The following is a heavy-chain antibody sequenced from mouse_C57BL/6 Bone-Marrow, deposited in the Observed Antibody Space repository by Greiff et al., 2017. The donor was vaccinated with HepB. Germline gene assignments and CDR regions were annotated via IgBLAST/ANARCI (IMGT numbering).Heavy chain of an antibody. CDR1: GYAFTNYL. CDR3: ARWAWYGSRGTWFAY. V-gene: IGHV1-54*01. D-gene: IGHD1-1*01. J-gene: IGHJ3*01. CDR2: INPGSGGT. Sequence: QVQLQQSGAELVRPGTSVKVSCKASGYAFTNYLIEWVKQRPGQGLEWIGVINPGSGGTNYNEKFKGKATLTADKSSSTAYMQLSSLTSEDSAVSFWARWAWYGSRGTWFAYWGQGTLVTVSA.